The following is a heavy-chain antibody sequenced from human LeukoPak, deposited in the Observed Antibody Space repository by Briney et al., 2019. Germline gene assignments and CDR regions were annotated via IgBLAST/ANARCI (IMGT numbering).Heavy chain of an antibody. D-gene: IGHD4-17*01. CDR3: AKRPTDYGDYVSYFDY. V-gene: IGHV3-30*18. CDR2: ISDDGRRT. CDR1: GFSFISYG. J-gene: IGHJ4*02. Sequence: PGGSLRLSCAASGFSFISYGMHWVRQAPGKGLEWVGVISDDGRRTDYADSVKGRFTISRDNSKDTLYLHMNSMRAENTAVYYCAKRPTDYGDYVSYFDYWGQGTLVTVSS.